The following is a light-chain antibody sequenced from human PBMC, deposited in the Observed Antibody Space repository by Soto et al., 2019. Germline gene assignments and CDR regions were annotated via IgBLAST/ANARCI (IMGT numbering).Light chain of an antibody. J-gene: IGLJ1*01. CDR3: SSYTTSNTRQIV. CDR2: DVS. V-gene: IGLV2-14*01. CDR1: SSDVGGYNY. Sequence: LTQPASVSGSPGQSITISCTGTSSDVGGYNYVSWYQQHPGKAPKFMIYDVSNRPSGVSNRFSGSKSGHTASLTISGLQAEDEADYYCSSYTTSNTRQIVFGTGTKVTVL.